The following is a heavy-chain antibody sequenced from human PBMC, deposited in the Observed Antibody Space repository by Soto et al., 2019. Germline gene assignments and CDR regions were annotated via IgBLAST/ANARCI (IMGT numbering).Heavy chain of an antibody. CDR2: ISWNSGSI. CDR3: AKDIWQQLASDAFDI. J-gene: IGHJ3*02. V-gene: IGHV3-9*01. Sequence: PGGSLRLSCAASGFTFDDYAMHWVRQAPGKGLEWVSGISWNSGSIGYADSVKGRFTISRDNAKNSPYLQMNSLRAEDTALYYCAKDIWQQLASDAFDIWGQGTMVTVSS. CDR1: GFTFDDYA. D-gene: IGHD6-13*01.